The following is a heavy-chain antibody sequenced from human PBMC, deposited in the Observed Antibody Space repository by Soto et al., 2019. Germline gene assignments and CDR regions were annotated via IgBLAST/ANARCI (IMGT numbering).Heavy chain of an antibody. CDR3: ARVIRGAYYNSPLDT. D-gene: IGHD3-10*01. J-gene: IGHJ5*02. Sequence: ASVKVSCKASGYTFTGYFIHWVRQAPGQGLEWMGWINPYSGGADYAQSFQGRVTMTRDTSINTVYMELSRLRFDDTAVYYCARVIRGAYYNSPLDTWGQGTVVTVSS. V-gene: IGHV1-2*02. CDR1: GYTFTGYF. CDR2: INPYSGGA.